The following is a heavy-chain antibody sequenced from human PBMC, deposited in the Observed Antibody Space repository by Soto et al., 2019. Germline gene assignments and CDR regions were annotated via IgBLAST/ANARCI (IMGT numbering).Heavy chain of an antibody. Sequence: PGGSLRLSCAASGFTFSNYGMHWVRQAPGKGLEWVAIIWHDGNNKYYADSVRGRFIISRDNSKNRLYLQMNSLRAEDTAVYYCTTYDFWSGYYATNGEYYYYGMDVWGQGTTVTVSS. CDR3: TTYDFWSGYYATNGEYYYYGMDV. J-gene: IGHJ6*02. CDR1: GFTFSNYG. CDR2: IWHDGNNK. D-gene: IGHD3-3*01. V-gene: IGHV3-33*01.